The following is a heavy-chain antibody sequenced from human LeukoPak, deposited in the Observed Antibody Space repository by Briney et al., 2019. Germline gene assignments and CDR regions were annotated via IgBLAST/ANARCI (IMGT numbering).Heavy chain of an antibody. CDR3: AREGGYSYGSDAFDI. J-gene: IGHJ3*02. D-gene: IGHD5-18*01. CDR1: GFTFSSYA. V-gene: IGHV3-23*01. Sequence: GGSLRLSCAASGFTFSSYAMTWVRQAPGKGLEWVSGISGSGGTTYYTDSVKGRFTISRDNSKNTLYLQMNSLRAEDTAVYYCAREGGYSYGSDAFDIWGQGTMVTVSS. CDR2: ISGSGGTT.